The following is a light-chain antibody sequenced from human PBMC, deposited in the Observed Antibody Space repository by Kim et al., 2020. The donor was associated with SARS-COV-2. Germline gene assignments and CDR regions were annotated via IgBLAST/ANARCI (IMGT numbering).Light chain of an antibody. CDR1: SSDVGGYNY. Sequence: QSALTQPASVSGSPGQSITISCTGTSSDVGGYNYVSWYQQSSGKAPKLMIYDVFKRPSGVPNRFSGSKSGNTASLTISGLQDEDEADYYCTSYRDSDYVFGTGTKVTVL. CDR3: TSYRDSDYV. J-gene: IGLJ1*01. CDR2: DVF. V-gene: IGLV2-14*03.